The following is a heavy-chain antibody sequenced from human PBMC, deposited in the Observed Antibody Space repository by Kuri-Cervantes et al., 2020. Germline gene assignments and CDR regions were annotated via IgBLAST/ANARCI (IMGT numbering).Heavy chain of an antibody. J-gene: IGHJ6*02. V-gene: IGHV3-30*12. CDR1: GFTFRNYG. D-gene: IGHD3-22*01. CDR2: ISYDGSNK. Sequence: GESLKISCAASGFTFRNYGMHWARQAPGKGLEWVAVISYDGSNKYYADSVKGRFTISRDNAKNSLYLQMNSLRAEDTAVYYCARDRPITMTVDDYYYYGMDVWGQGTTVTVSS. CDR3: ARDRPITMTVDDYYYYGMDV.